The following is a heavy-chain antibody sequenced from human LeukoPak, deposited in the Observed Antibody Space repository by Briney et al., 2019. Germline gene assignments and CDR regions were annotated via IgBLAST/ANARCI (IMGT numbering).Heavy chain of an antibody. CDR2: ISGSGGST. D-gene: IGHD1-26*01. J-gene: IGHJ4*02. CDR3: ARGPDGGSYRSSYYFDY. V-gene: IGHV3-23*01. Sequence: GGSLRLSCAASGFTFSSYGMSWVRQAPGKGLEWVSAISGSGGSTYYADSVKGRFTISRDNSKNTLYLQMNSLRAEDTAVYYCARGPDGGSYRSSYYFDYWGQGTLVTVSS. CDR1: GFTFSSYG.